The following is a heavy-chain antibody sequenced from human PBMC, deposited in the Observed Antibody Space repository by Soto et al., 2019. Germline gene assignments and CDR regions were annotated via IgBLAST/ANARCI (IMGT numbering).Heavy chain of an antibody. V-gene: IGHV1-2*04. D-gene: IGHD6-13*01. CDR1: GYTFTAYY. J-gene: IGHJ5*02. Sequence: QAQLVQSGAEVREPGASLKVSCKASGYTFTAYYMHWVRQAPGQGLEWMGWINPNNGATEYAQKFQDWVSMTRDTSISTVYMELSRLKSDDTAVYYCARGEVKHLVPFDPWGQGTLVTVSS. CDR3: ARGEVKHLVPFDP. CDR2: INPNNGAT.